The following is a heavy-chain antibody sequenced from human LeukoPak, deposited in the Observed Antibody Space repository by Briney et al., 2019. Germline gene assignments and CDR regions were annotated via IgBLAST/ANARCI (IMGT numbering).Heavy chain of an antibody. D-gene: IGHD1-1*01. V-gene: IGHV4-59*01. J-gene: IGHJ4*02. CDR1: SGSIGSDY. CDR3: ARGRYSWNYDY. CDR2: IYYIGST. Sequence: PSETLSLTCSVSSGSIGSDYWTWVRQLPGGGLEWIGYIYYIGSTNYKPSLKSRVTISVDTSKNEVFLNLTSVTTADTALYYCARGRYSWNYDYWGQGTLVTVSS.